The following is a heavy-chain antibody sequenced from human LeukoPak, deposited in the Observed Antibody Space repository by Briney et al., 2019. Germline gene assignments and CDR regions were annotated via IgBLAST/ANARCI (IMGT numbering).Heavy chain of an antibody. CDR3: ARDHRSGMTTVSTGFDY. CDR1: GGSISSFY. Sequence: SETLSLTCTVSGGSISSFYWSWIRQSAGKGLEWIGRIHTSGSTNYNPSLQSRLTMSLDTSKNQFSLKLTSVTAADTAVYYCARDHRSGMTTVSTGFDYWGQGALVTVSS. D-gene: IGHD4-17*01. J-gene: IGHJ4*02. CDR2: IHTSGST. V-gene: IGHV4-4*07.